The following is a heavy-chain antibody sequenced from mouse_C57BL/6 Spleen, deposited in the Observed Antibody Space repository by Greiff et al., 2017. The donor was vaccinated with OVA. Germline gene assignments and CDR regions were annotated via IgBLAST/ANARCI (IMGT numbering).Heavy chain of an antibody. J-gene: IGHJ1*03. V-gene: IGHV5-4*03. D-gene: IGHD1-1*01. CDR3: ARVYCSSYEYFCV. CDR1: GFTFSSYA. Sequence: EVKLVESGGGLVKPGGSLKLSCAASGFTFSSYAMSWVRPTPEKRLEWVATISDGGSYTYYPDNVKGRFTISRDNAKNTLYLQMSHLKSEDTSLYYCARVYCSSYEYFCVWGTGPTVTFSS. CDR2: ISDGGSYT.